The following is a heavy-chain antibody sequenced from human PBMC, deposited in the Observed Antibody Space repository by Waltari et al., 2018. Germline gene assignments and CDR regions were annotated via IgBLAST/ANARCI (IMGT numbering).Heavy chain of an antibody. J-gene: IGHJ4*02. CDR3: ARQGHYDFWTGYYLFDY. CDR1: GGSISNYY. CDR2: IYYSGIT. V-gene: IGHV4-59*08. D-gene: IGHD3-3*01. Sequence: QVQLQESGPGLVKPSETLSLTCTVSGGSISNYYWSWIRQSPGKGLEWIGSIYYSGITTDNPSLTSRVTLAVDTSKNHFSLKLSSVTAADTALYYCARQGHYDFWTGYYLFDYWGQGTLVTVSS.